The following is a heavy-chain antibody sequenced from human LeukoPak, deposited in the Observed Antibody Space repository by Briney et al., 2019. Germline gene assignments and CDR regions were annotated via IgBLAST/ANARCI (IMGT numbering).Heavy chain of an antibody. D-gene: IGHD4/OR15-4a*01. CDR1: GGSISSYY. CDR2: IYTSGST. V-gene: IGHV4-4*07. Sequence: SETLSLTCTVSGGSISSYYWSWIRQPAGKGLEWIGRIYTSGSTNYNPSPKSRVTISVDTSKNQFSLKLSSVTAADTAVYFCARGCMTPYYFDYWGQGTLVTVSS. J-gene: IGHJ4*02. CDR3: ARGCMTPYYFDY.